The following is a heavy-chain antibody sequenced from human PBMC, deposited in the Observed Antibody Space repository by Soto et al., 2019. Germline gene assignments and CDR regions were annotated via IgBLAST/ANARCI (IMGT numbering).Heavy chain of an antibody. J-gene: IGHJ5*02. CDR1: GYTFTSYY. CDR2: INPSGGST. Sequence: GASVKVSCKASGYTFTSYYMHWVRQAPGQGLEWMGIINPSGGSTSYAQKFQGRVTMTRDTSTSTVYMELSSLRSEDTAVYYCARAGLPYYYDSSGYYHPNWFDPWGQGTLVTSPQ. V-gene: IGHV1-46*01. CDR3: ARAGLPYYYDSSGYYHPNWFDP. D-gene: IGHD3-22*01.